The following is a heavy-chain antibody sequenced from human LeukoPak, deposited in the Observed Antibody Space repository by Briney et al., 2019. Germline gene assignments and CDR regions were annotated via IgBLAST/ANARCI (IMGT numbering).Heavy chain of an antibody. V-gene: IGHV2-70*01. CDR3: ARMRSGSYYKYYFDY. CDR1: GFSLSTRGMC. D-gene: IGHD1-26*01. Sequence: ESGPALVHPTQPLTLTCTFSGFSLSTRGMCVSWIRQPPVKALEWLAHIDWDDDKYYSTSLKTRLTISKDTSKNQVVLTMTNMDPVDTATYYCARMRSGSYYKYYFDYWGQGTLVTVSS. CDR2: IDWDDDK. J-gene: IGHJ4*02.